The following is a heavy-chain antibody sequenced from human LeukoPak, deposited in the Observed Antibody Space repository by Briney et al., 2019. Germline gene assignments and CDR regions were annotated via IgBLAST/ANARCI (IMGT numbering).Heavy chain of an antibody. J-gene: IGHJ6*02. CDR3: AKGVGAAIYYYYGMDV. CDR1: GFTFSSYA. D-gene: IGHD2-15*01. Sequence: PGGSLRLSRAASGFTFSSYAMNWVRRAPGKGPEWVSAISGSGGSTYHADSVKGRFTISRDNSKNTLYLQMSSLRAEDTAVYYCAKGVGAAIYYYYGMDVWGQGTTVTVSS. CDR2: ISGSGGST. V-gene: IGHV3-23*01.